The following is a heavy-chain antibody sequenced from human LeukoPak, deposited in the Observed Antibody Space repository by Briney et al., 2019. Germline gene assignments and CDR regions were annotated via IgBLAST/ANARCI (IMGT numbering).Heavy chain of an antibody. CDR2: INAIRSQT. Sequence: ASVKVSCKASGCTFSNYAINWVRQAPGQGLEWMGRINAIRSQTNFAQKFHGRVSITADESTTTAHMEMRSLRSEDTSVYDCATGGAYRYAFDIWGQGTLVTVSS. D-gene: IGHD3-10*01. CDR3: ATGGAYRYAFDI. V-gene: IGHV1-69*11. CDR1: GCTFSNYA. J-gene: IGHJ3*02.